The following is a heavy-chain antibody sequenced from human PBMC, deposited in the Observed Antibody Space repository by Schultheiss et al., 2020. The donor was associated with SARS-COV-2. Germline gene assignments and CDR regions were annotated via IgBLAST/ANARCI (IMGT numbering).Heavy chain of an antibody. D-gene: IGHD4-17*01. CDR1: GYRFTNYW. Sequence: GESLKISCQGSGYRFTNYWISWVRQKPGKGLEWMGKIDPSDSETNYSPSFQGHVTLSADRSISTVYLQWSSLKVSDNAMYYCARQTYGDYGIEHWGQGTLVTVSS. V-gene: IGHV5-10-1*01. J-gene: IGHJ1*01. CDR3: ARQTYGDYGIEH. CDR2: IDPSDSET.